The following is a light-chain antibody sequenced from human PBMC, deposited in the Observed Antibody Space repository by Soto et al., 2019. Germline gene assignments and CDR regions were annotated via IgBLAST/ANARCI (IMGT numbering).Light chain of an antibody. Sequence: DAVMTQSPLSLPVTLGQPASISCESSHSLIYIDGNTYLNWFHQRPGQSPWRLIYKVSNRDSGVPHRFSGSGSGTDFTLEISAVEAEDVGVYSCMQATHWPYTFGQGTKLEIK. V-gene: IGKV2-30*01. CDR2: KVS. J-gene: IGKJ2*01. CDR3: MQATHWPYT. CDR1: HSLIYIDGNTY.